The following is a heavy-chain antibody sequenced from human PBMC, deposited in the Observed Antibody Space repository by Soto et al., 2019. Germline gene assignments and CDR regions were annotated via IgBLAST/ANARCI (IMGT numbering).Heavy chain of an antibody. V-gene: IGHV5-51*01. CDR1: GYSFTSYW. J-gene: IGHJ3*02. Sequence: PGESLKISCKGSGYSFTSYWIGWVRQMPGKGLEWMGIIYPGDSDTRYSPSFQGQVTISADKSISTAYLQWSSLKASGTAMYYCARGDGSGSYYNEAAFDIWGQGTMVTVSS. CDR3: ARGDGSGSYYNEAAFDI. CDR2: IYPGDSDT. D-gene: IGHD3-10*01.